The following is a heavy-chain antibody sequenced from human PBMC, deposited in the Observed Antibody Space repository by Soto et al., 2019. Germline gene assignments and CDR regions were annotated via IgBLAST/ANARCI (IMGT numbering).Heavy chain of an antibody. J-gene: IGHJ4*02. V-gene: IGHV3-30-3*01. CDR3: ARDIPLGY. Sequence: GGSLRLSCAASGFTFSSYAMHWVRQAPGKGLEWVAVISYDGSNKYYADSVKGRFTISRDNSKNTLYLQMNSLRAEDTAVYYCARDIPLGYWGQGTLVTVSS. CDR1: GFTFSSYA. CDR2: ISYDGSNK. D-gene: IGHD3-3*01.